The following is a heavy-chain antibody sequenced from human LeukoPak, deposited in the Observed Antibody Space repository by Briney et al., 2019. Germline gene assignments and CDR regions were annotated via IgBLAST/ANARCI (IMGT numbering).Heavy chain of an antibody. D-gene: IGHD3-22*01. V-gene: IGHV1-18*01. J-gene: IGHJ4*02. CDR1: GYTFTSYG. CDR2: ISAYNGNT. CDR3: AREPNAQYYYDSSGYYYDY. Sequence: GASVKVSCKASGYTFTSYGISWVRQAPGQGLEWMGWISAYNGNTNYAQKLQGRVTMTTDASTSTAYMELRSLRSDDTAVYYCAREPNAQYYYDSSGYYYDYWGQGTLVTVSS.